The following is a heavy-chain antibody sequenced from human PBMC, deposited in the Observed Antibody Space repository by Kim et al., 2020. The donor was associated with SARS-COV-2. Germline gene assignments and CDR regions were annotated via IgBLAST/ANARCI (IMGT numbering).Heavy chain of an antibody. D-gene: IGHD3-3*01. CDR1: GGSTSSYY. CDR2: IYYSGST. CDR3: ARDHREWLQYTANWYFDL. V-gene: IGHV4-59*01. Sequence: SETLSLTCTVSGGSTSSYYWSWIRQPPGKGLEWIGYIYYSGSTNYNPSLKSRVTISVDTSKNQFSLKLSSVTAAATAVYYCARDHREWLQYTANWYFDL. J-gene: IGHJ2*01.